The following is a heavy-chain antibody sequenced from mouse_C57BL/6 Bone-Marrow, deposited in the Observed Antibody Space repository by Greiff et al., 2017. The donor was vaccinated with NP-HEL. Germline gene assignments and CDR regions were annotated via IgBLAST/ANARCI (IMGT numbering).Heavy chain of an antibody. D-gene: IGHD2-1*01. CDR1: GYSITSGYD. V-gene: IGHV3-1*01. CDR2: ISYSGST. CDR3: AREGNYGFDY. Sequence: EVQLVESGPGMVKPSQSLSLTCTVTGYSITSGYDWHWIRHFPGNKVEWMGYISYSGSTNYNPSLKSRISITHDTSKNHFFLKLNSVTTEDTATYYCAREGNYGFDYWGQGTTLTVSS. J-gene: IGHJ2*01.